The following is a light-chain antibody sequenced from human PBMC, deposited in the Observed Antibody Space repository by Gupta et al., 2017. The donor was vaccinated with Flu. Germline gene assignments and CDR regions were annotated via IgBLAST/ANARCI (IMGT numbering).Light chain of an antibody. CDR2: SDY. Sequence: SSANIGRNTVNWYQQVPGTAPKLLIYSDYQRPSGVPDRFSGSRSGTSASLAISGLQSDDEADYYCAAWHDSLIGYVFGTGTKLTVL. CDR3: AAWHDSLIGYV. CDR1: SANIGRNT. J-gene: IGLJ1*01. V-gene: IGLV1-44*01.